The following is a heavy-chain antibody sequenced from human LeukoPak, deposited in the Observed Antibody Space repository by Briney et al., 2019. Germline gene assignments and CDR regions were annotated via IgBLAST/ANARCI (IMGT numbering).Heavy chain of an antibody. V-gene: IGHV4-38-2*02. Sequence: SETRSLTCTVSGYSISSCYYWGWIRQPPGKGLEWIGSIYHSGSTYYNPSLKSRVTISVDTSKNQFSLKLSSVTAADTAVYYCAKDGLAAPTDYWGQGTLVTVSS. CDR3: AKDGLAAPTDY. CDR2: IYHSGST. CDR1: GYSISSCYY. J-gene: IGHJ4*02. D-gene: IGHD6-6*01.